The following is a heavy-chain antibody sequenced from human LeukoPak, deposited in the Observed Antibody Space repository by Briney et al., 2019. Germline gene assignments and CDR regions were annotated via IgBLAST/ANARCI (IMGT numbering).Heavy chain of an antibody. CDR1: XFXXNKHA. Sequence: SLLLXXXASXFXXNKHAMSWVRQAPGKGLEWVSGLSGSGGSTYYADSVKGRFTVSRDNSKNTLFLQMNSLRAEDTAIYYCAKERDYGPADYWGQGTLVTVSS. D-gene: IGHD4/OR15-4a*01. J-gene: IGHJ4*02. V-gene: IGHV3-23*01. CDR3: AKERDYGPADY. CDR2: LSGSGGST.